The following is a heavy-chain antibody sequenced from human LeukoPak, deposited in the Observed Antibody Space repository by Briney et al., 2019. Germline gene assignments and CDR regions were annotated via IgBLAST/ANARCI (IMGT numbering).Heavy chain of an antibody. D-gene: IGHD3-22*01. CDR1: GGSFSGYY. J-gene: IGHJ4*02. Sequence: SESLSLTCAVYGGSFSGYYWSWIRQPPGKGLEWIGEINHSGSTNYNPSHKSRVTISVDTSKNQFSLKLSSVTAADTAVYYCTSSSSGYLQDFDYWGQGTLVTVSS. CDR3: TSSSSGYLQDFDY. V-gene: IGHV4-34*01. CDR2: INHSGST.